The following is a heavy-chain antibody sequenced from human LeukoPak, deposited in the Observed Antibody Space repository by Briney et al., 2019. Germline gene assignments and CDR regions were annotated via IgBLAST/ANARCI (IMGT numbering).Heavy chain of an antibody. CDR1: GGSFSNHF. CDR2: IYPSGNT. D-gene: IGHD3-10*01. V-gene: IGHV4-4*07. J-gene: IGHJ6*03. Sequence: SETLSLTCSVSGGSFSNHFWSWVRQPAGKGLEWIGRIYPSGNTNYNPSLKSRVTISVDTSKNQFSLKLSSVTTADTAVYYCARVEEGYGSGRRGNFYYYYMDVWGKGTTVTISS. CDR3: ARVEEGYGSGRRGNFYYYYMDV.